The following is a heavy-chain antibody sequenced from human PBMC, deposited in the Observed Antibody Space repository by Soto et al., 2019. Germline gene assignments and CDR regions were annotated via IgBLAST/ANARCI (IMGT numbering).Heavy chain of an antibody. CDR2: ISAYNGNT. CDR3: ARDKSMGANDAFDI. D-gene: IGHD1-26*01. J-gene: IGHJ3*02. CDR1: GYTFTSYG. V-gene: IGHV1-18*01. Sequence: ASVKVSCKASGYTFTSYGISWVRQAPGQGLEWMGWISAYNGNTNYAQKLQGRVTMTTDTSTSPAYMELRSLRSDDTAVYYCARDKSMGANDAFDIWGQGTMVTVSS.